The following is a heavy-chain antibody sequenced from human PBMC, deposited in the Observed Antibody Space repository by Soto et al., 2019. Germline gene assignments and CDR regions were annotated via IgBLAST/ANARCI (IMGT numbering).Heavy chain of an antibody. Sequence: PSETLSLTCTVSGGSISSTGCYWGCIRQPPGKGLEWIGSIYYSGSTSYNPSLKSRVTMSGDTSKNQFSLRLSSVTAADTAVYYCARQDDNDHGAPNWFDPWGQGTLVTVS. CDR2: IYYSGST. CDR3: ARQDDNDHGAPNWFDP. J-gene: IGHJ5*02. D-gene: IGHD4-17*01. V-gene: IGHV4-39*01. CDR1: GGSISSTGCY.